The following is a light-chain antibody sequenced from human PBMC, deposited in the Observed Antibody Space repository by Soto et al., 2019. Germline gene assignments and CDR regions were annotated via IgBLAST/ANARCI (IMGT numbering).Light chain of an antibody. CDR2: EAS. V-gene: IGKV1-5*03. Sequence: GDRVTIPCRASQSISSWLAWYQQKPGKAPKLLIYEASNLESGVPSRFSGSGSGTEFTLTISSLQPDDFATYYCQQSNNYPWTFGQGTKVDIK. J-gene: IGKJ1*01. CDR3: QQSNNYPWT. CDR1: QSISSW.